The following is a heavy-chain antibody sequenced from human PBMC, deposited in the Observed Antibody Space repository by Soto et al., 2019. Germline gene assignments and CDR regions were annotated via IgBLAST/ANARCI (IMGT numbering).Heavy chain of an antibody. D-gene: IGHD2-2*01. CDR2: INPNSGGA. Sequence: ASVKVSCKASGYTFTGYYMHCVRQAPGQGLEWMGWINPNSGGANYAQKFQGRVTMTRDTSISTAYMELSRLRSDDTAVYYCARVVAVVVPAARTARTWWFDPWGQGTLVTVSS. CDR3: ARVVAVVVPAARTARTWWFDP. V-gene: IGHV1-2*02. CDR1: GYTFTGYY. J-gene: IGHJ5*02.